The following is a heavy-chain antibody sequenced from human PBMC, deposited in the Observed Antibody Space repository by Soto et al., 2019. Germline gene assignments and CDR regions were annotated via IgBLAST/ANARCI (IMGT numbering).Heavy chain of an antibody. CDR1: GGSIYTDDW. V-gene: IGHV4-4*02. Sequence: QVRLQESSPGLVEPSGTLSLTCAVSGGSIYTDDWWTWVRQTPGKGLEWIGEVHQRVGTNYNASRRSRVTMRIDQSMNQFSLGMITVVAAETAVYYCANGGGLTFPRLFWGPGILVTVSS. J-gene: IGHJ4*02. CDR2: VHQRVGT. D-gene: IGHD3-16*01. CDR3: ANGGGLTFPRLF.